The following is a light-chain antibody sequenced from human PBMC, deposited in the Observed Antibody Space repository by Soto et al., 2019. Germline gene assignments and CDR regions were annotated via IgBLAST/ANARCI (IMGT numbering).Light chain of an antibody. CDR2: GAS. J-gene: IGKJ3*01. CDR3: QQYGSSRT. V-gene: IGKV3-20*01. CDR1: QSVSSSY. Sequence: EIVLTQSPGTLSLSPGERATLSCRASQSVSSSYLAWYQQKPGQAPRLLIYGASSRATGIPDRFSGSGSGTDFNLTISRLEPEDFAVYYCQQYGSSRTFGPGPKVDI.